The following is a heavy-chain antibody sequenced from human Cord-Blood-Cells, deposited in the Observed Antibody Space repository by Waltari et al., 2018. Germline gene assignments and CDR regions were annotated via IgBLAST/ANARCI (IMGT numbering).Heavy chain of an antibody. D-gene: IGHD6-19*01. Sequence: QLQLQESGPGLVKPPETVSLTCTVSGGSISSSSYYWGWIREPPGKGMEWIGSVYYSGSTYYNPSLKSRVTISVDTSKNQFSLKLSSVTAADTAVYYCARTLGWYDAFDIWGQGTMVTVSS. V-gene: IGHV4-39*01. J-gene: IGHJ3*02. CDR1: GGSISSSSYY. CDR3: ARTLGWYDAFDI. CDR2: VYYSGST.